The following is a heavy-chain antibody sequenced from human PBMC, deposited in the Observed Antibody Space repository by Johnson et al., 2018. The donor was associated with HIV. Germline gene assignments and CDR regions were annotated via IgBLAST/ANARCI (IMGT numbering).Heavy chain of an antibody. V-gene: IGHV3-30*04. CDR3: AREGNYYDSSSHAFDI. D-gene: IGHD3-22*01. J-gene: IGHJ3*02. CDR2: ISYDGSNK. CDR1: EFTFSRFA. Sequence: VQLVESGGGVVRPGGSLRLSCAACEFTFSRFAMPWVRQAPGKGLEWVAVISYDGSNKYYADSVKGRFTISRDNSKNTLYLQMNSLRAEDTAVYYCAREGNYYDSSSHAFDIWGQGTMVTVSS.